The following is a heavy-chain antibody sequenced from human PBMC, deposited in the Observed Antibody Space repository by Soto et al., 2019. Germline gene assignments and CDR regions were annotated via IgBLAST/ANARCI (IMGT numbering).Heavy chain of an antibody. CDR2: ISIGSTTI. CDR1: GFTFSSYS. Sequence: LRLSCAASGFTFSSYSMNWVRQAPGKGLEWVSYISIGSTTIFYADSVKGRFTISRDNAKNSLYLQMNSLRDEDTAVYYCARDNGMAGSFDPWGQGTLVTVSS. V-gene: IGHV3-48*02. J-gene: IGHJ5*02. D-gene: IGHD2-8*01. CDR3: ARDNGMAGSFDP.